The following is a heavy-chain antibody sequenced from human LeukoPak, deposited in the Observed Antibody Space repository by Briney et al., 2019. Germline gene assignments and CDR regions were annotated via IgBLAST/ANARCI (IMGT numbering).Heavy chain of an antibody. CDR1: GFTFSSYA. D-gene: IGHD5-18*01. CDR2: ITASGGNT. CDR3: AKGNGYSYGRYYFDY. V-gene: IGHV3-23*01. J-gene: IGHJ4*02. Sequence: QPGGSLRLSCAASGFTFSSYAMGWVRQAPGKGREWVSAITASGGNTYYADSVKGRFTISRDNSKNTLYLQVNSLRAEDTAVYYCAKGNGYSYGRYYFDYWGQGTLVTVSS.